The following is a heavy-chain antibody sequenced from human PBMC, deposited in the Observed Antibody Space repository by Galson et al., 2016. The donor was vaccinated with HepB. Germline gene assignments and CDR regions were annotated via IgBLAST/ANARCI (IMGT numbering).Heavy chain of an antibody. Sequence: SLRLSCAGTGFNFDEYAMFWGRQVPGKGLEWVSGIGWNSENIAYADYVRGRFTVSRDNARASLYLQMHSLRIEDTAVYYCAKELTTVTTNFGMDVWGKGTTVSVTS. J-gene: IGHJ6*04. CDR3: AKELTTVTTNFGMDV. V-gene: IGHV3-9*01. CDR1: GFNFDEYA. CDR2: IGWNSENI. D-gene: IGHD4-17*01.